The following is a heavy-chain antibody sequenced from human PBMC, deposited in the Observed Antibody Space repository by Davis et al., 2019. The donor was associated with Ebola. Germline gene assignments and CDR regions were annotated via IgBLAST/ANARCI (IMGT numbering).Heavy chain of an antibody. CDR3: ASNRMGVNTPFDY. CDR1: EFTFTTYV. CDR2: ISYDGSNK. D-gene: IGHD1-14*01. Sequence: WGSLRLSCAASEFTFTTYVMHWVRQAPGKGLEWVAVISYDGSNKYYADSVKGRFTISRDNSKNTLYLQMYSLRAEDTAVYYCASNRMGVNTPFDYWGQGTLVTVSS. J-gene: IGHJ4*02. V-gene: IGHV3-30-3*01.